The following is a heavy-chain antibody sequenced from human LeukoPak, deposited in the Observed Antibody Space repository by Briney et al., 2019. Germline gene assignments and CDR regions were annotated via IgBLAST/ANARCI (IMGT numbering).Heavy chain of an antibody. D-gene: IGHD3-16*01. Sequence: PGGSLRLSCAASGFTFSDYTMHWVRQAPGKGLEWVAVIFYDGNKKYYTDSVRGRFTISRDNSRNTLYLQMHSLTAEDTAVYFCARDDGDDITIINDYYFDSWGLGTLVTVSS. CDR2: IFYDGNKK. V-gene: IGHV3-30-3*01. CDR3: ARDDGDDITIINDYYFDS. CDR1: GFTFSDYT. J-gene: IGHJ4*02.